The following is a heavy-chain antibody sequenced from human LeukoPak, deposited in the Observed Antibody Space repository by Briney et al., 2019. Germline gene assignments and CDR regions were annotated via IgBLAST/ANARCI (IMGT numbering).Heavy chain of an antibody. CDR2: ISSSGSTI. V-gene: IGHV3-48*03. J-gene: IGHJ4*02. CDR1: GFTFSSYE. Sequence: PGGSLRLSCAASGFTFSSYEMNWVRQAPGKGLEWVSYISSSGSTIYYADSVKGRFTISRDNAKNSLYLQMNSLRAEDTAVYYCVMTVGATILMDWGQGTLVTVS. CDR3: VMTVGATILMD. D-gene: IGHD1-26*01.